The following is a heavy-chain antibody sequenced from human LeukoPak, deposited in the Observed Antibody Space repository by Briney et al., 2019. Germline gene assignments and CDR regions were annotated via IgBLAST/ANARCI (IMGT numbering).Heavy chain of an antibody. Sequence: GGSLNLSCAATGFTLISYSMTWVRQAPGKGLEWVSAIRASDSNTFYADSVKGRFTISRDSSKNTLYLQMNDLRDEDTAVYYCAKLTTGWFEDFWGQGTLVTVSS. V-gene: IGHV3-23*01. J-gene: IGHJ4*02. CDR3: AKLTTGWFEDF. CDR1: GFTLISYS. D-gene: IGHD2-8*02. CDR2: IRASDSNT.